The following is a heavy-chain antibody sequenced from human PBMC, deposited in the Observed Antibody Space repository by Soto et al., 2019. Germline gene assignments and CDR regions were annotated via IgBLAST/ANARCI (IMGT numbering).Heavy chain of an antibody. CDR3: ARDLNWFVFAY. CDR2: ISYDGSNK. V-gene: IGHV3-30-3*01. D-gene: IGHD1-20*01. Sequence: QVQLVESGGGVVQPGRSLRLSCAASGFTFSSYAMHWVRQAPGKGLEWVAVISYDGSNKYYADSVKGRFTISRDNSKNTLYLQMNSLRAVDTAVYYCARDLNWFVFAYWGQGTLVTVS. CDR1: GFTFSSYA. J-gene: IGHJ4*02.